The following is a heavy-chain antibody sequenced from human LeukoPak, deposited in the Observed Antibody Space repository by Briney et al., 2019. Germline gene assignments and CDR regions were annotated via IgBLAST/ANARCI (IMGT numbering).Heavy chain of an antibody. D-gene: IGHD3-10*01. CDR1: GFTFSSYS. CDR3: ASGSQGELLLGDY. J-gene: IGHJ4*02. Sequence: GGSLRLSCAASGFTFSSYSMNWVRQAPGKGLEWVSSISSSSSSIYYADSVKGRFTISRDNAKNSLYLLMNSLRAEDTAVYYCASGSQGELLLGDYWGQGTLVTVSS. CDR2: ISSSSSSI. V-gene: IGHV3-21*01.